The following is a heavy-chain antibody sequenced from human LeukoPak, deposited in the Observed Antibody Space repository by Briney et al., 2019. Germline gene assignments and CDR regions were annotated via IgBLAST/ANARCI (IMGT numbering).Heavy chain of an antibody. D-gene: IGHD3-10*01. CDR2: ISGSGGGT. Sequence: GSLRLSCVGSEFSFSNYAMSWVRQAPGRGLEWVSSISGSGGGTYYADSVKGRFTISRDNSKNTLYLQMNSLRAEDTAVYYCAKLSRDYYGSGRGAFDYWGQGTLVTVSS. V-gene: IGHV3-23*01. J-gene: IGHJ4*02. CDR3: AKLSRDYYGSGRGAFDY. CDR1: EFSFSNYA.